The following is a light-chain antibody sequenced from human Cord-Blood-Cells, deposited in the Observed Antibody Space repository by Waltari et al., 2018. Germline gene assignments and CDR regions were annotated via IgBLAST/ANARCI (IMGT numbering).Light chain of an antibody. CDR3: YSAADNNGWV. Sequence: SYELTQPSSVSVSPGQTARITSPGDVLAQKSARWFQQKPGQAPALVIYKDSERPSGIPERFSGSSSGTTVTLTISGAQVEDEADYYCYSAADNNGWVFGGGTKLTVL. V-gene: IGLV3-27*01. J-gene: IGLJ3*02. CDR2: KDS. CDR1: VLAQKS.